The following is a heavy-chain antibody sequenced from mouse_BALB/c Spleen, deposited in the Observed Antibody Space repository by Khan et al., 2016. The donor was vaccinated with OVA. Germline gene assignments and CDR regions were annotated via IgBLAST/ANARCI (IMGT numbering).Heavy chain of an antibody. CDR3: ARGDGYYVYLDY. J-gene: IGHJ2*01. V-gene: IGHV1-77*01. CDR2: IYPGSDNA. CDR1: GYTFTYYV. Sequence: QIQLVQSGPELVKPGASVKMSCKASGYTFTYYVITWVKQRTGQGLEWIGEIYPGSDNAYYNERFKGKATLTADNSSNTTHMQLSSLTSEDSAVYFCARGDGYYVYLDYWGQGTTLTVSS. D-gene: IGHD2-3*01.